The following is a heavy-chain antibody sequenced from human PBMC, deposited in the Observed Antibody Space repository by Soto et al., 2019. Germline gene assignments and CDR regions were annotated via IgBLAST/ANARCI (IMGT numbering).Heavy chain of an antibody. V-gene: IGHV4-30-4*01. CDR3: VRYCSTTNCPFDY. Sequence: SETLSLTCTVSGGSISSGGSYWGWIRQPPGKGLEWIGYIYYSGNTYFNPSLKSRVTLSVDTSKNQFSLNLSSVTAADTAVYYCVRYCSTTNCPFDYWGQGTLVTVSS. D-gene: IGHD2-2*01. J-gene: IGHJ4*02. CDR1: GGSISSGGSY. CDR2: IYYSGNT.